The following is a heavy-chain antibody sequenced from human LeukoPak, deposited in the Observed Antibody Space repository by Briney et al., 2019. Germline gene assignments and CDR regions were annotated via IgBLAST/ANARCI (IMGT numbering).Heavy chain of an antibody. Sequence: GGSXRLXCAASGSTFSSFAMSWVRQAPGKGLEWVAVISFDGSNKFYADSVKGRFTISRDKSKNTLYLQMNSLRAEDTAVYYCARAQQYYYYYMDVWGKGTTVTVSS. J-gene: IGHJ6*03. CDR1: GSTFSSFA. CDR3: ARAQQYYYYYMDV. CDR2: ISFDGSNK. D-gene: IGHD1/OR15-1a*01. V-gene: IGHV3-30-3*01.